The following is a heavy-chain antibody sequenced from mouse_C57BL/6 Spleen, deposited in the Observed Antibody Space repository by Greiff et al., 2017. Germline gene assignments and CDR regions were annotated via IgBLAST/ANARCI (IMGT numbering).Heavy chain of an antibody. J-gene: IGHJ4*01. CDR3: ARPSNFYAMDY. CDR1: GFTFSDYG. D-gene: IGHD2-5*01. CDR2: FSSGSSTI. V-gene: IGHV5-17*01. Sequence: EVHLVESGGGLVKPGRTLIFSCAASGFTFSDYGLHWVRQAPETGLEWVAYFSSGSSTIYYADTVTGRFTISRDNAKNTLFLQMTSLRSEDTAMYYCARPSNFYAMDYWGQGTSVTVSS.